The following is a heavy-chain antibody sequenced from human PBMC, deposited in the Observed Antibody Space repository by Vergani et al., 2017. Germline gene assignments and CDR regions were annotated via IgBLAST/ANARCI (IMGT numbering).Heavy chain of an antibody. V-gene: IGHV4-39*07. CDR3: ARVTGFLEWLLYYYYYYYMDV. Sequence: QLQLQESGPGLVKPSETLSLTCTVSGGSISSSSYYWGWIRQPPGKGLEWIGSIYYSGSTYYNPSLKSRVTISVDTSKNQFSLKLSSVTAADTAVYYCARVTGFLEWLLYYYYYYYMDVWGKGP. CDR1: GGSISSSSYY. D-gene: IGHD3-3*01. CDR2: IYYSGST. J-gene: IGHJ6*03.